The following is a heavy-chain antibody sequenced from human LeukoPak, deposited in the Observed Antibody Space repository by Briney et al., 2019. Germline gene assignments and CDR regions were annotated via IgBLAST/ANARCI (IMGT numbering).Heavy chain of an antibody. Sequence: SETLSLTCTVSGGSISTYYWSWIRRPPGKGLEWIGEINHSGGTNYNPSLKSRVDISVDTSKNQFSLRLSSVTAADTAVYYCARSGQGIWGALNYWGQGTLVTVSS. J-gene: IGHJ4*02. V-gene: IGHV4-34*01. CDR1: GGSISTYY. CDR3: ARSGQGIWGALNY. CDR2: INHSGGT. D-gene: IGHD3-16*01.